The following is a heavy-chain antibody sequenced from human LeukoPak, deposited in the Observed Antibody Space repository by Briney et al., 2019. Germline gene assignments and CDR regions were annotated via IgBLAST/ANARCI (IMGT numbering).Heavy chain of an antibody. D-gene: IGHD6-19*01. V-gene: IGHV3-53*01. CDR2: VHSGGNT. CDR1: GFTVSGNY. J-gene: IGHJ4*02. Sequence: GGSLRLSCTASGFTVSGNYMSWVRQAPGKGLEWVSVVHSGGNTYYADSVKGRFAISRDNSKNTLYLQMNSLRAEDTAVYFCARASTSGWDGFDHWGQGTLVTVSS. CDR3: ARASTSGWDGFDH.